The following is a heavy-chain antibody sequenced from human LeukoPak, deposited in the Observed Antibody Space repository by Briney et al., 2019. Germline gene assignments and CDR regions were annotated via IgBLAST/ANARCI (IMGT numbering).Heavy chain of an antibody. J-gene: IGHJ6*03. CDR2: ISSSSSTI. D-gene: IGHD2-2*01. CDR3: ATGAAISVYYYYYMDV. V-gene: IGHV3-48*04. Sequence: PGGSLRLSCAASGFTFSSYSMNWVRQAPGKGLEGVSYISSSSSTIYYADSVKGRFTISRDNAKNSLYLQMNSLRAEDTAVYYCATGAAISVYYYYYMDVWGKGTTVTVSS. CDR1: GFTFSSYS.